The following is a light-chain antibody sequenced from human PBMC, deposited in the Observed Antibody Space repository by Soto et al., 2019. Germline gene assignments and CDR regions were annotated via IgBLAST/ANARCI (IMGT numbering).Light chain of an antibody. V-gene: IGKV1-9*01. CDR3: QQYYSYRT. J-gene: IGKJ1*01. Sequence: IQLTQSPSSLSASVGDRFTITCRASQGISSYLAWYQQKPGRAPKLLIYAASTLQSGVPSRFSGSGSGTDFTLTISCLQSEDFATYYCQQYYSYRTFGQGTKVDIK. CDR1: QGISSY. CDR2: AAS.